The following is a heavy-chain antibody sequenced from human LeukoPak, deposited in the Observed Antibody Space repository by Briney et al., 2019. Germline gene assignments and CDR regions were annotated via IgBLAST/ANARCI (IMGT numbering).Heavy chain of an antibody. CDR1: GFTFSSYA. CDR2: ISSNGGST. J-gene: IGHJ4*02. V-gene: IGHV3-64*01. CDR3: ARDTFRSIAVAIDY. D-gene: IGHD6-19*01. Sequence: GGSLRLSCAASGFTFSSYAMHWVRQAPGKGLEYVSAISSNGGSTYYANSVKGRFTISRDNSKNTLYLQMNSLRAEDTAVYYCARDTFRSIAVAIDYWGQGTLVTVSS.